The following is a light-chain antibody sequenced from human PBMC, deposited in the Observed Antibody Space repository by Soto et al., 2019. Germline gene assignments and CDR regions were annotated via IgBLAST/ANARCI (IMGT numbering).Light chain of an antibody. CDR1: QAMNTY. Sequence: DIQLTQSPSFLSASVGDRVTISCRASQAMNTYIAWYQQRPGAAPKLLVYGASTLYTGVPSRFSGSESGAVFTLTISSLQPEDFATYYCQQLHSYPITFGQGTRLVIK. CDR2: GAS. J-gene: IGKJ5*01. V-gene: IGKV1-9*01. CDR3: QQLHSYPIT.